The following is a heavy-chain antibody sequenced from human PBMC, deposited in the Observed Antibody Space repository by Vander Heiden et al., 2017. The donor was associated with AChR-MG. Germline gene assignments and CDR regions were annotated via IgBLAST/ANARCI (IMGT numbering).Heavy chain of an antibody. CDR1: GYTFTSNA. CDR2: INTYTGNP. CDR3: ARKTSYIRDYMDV. J-gene: IGHJ6*03. V-gene: IGHV7-4-1*02. Sequence: QVQLVQSGSELKNPGASVKVSCKASGYTFTSNAINWVRLAPGQGLEWVGWINTYTGNPTYGQGFTGRFVISLDTSVSTAYLQINNLKAEDTAVYYCARKTSYIRDYMDVWGGGTTVAVSS. D-gene: IGHD3-10*02.